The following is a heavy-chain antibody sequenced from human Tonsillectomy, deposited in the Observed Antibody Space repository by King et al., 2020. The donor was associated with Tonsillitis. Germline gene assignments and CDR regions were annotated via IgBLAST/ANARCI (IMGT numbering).Heavy chain of an antibody. CDR1: GGSISNGTYY. J-gene: IGHJ4*02. Sequence: QLQESGPGLVKPSQTLSLTCNVSGGSISNGTYYWSWIRQPAGKGLEWIGRVYTSGRTNYNPSLKSRVTISLDTSKNQFSLKLTSVTAADTAVYYSARGAPSTSFYDTSGLDFWGQGTLVTVSS. D-gene: IGHD3-22*01. CDR2: VYTSGRT. V-gene: IGHV4-61*02. CDR3: ARGAPSTSFYDTSGLDF.